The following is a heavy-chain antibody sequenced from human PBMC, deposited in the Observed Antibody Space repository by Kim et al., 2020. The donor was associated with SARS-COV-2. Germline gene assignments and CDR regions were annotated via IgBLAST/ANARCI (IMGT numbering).Heavy chain of an antibody. V-gene: IGHV4-39*01. CDR2: LYYYSGST. CDR3: GRQNTLFD. CDR1: GGSLSSSYY. J-gene: IGHJ3*01. Sequence: SETLSLTCAVSGGSLSSSYYWGWIRQPPGKGLEWIGSLYYYSGSTYYNPSLQSRVTISLDTSKNQFSLQLSFVTAADTAVNYCGRQNTLFD.